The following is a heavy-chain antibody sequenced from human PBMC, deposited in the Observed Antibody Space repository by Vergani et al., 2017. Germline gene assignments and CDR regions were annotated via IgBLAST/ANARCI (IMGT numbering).Heavy chain of an antibody. Sequence: EVQLLESGGGLVQPGGSLRLTCAASEFTFSNYAMNWVRQAPGKGLEWVSGISGSGVSAYYTDSVKGRFTNSTDNSKNMLFLKMNNLRTEDTAIYYCANQYFVSGNYLLYYWGQGTLVTVSS. J-gene: IGHJ4*02. CDR1: EFTFSNYA. V-gene: IGHV3-23*01. CDR3: ANQYFVSGNYLLYY. CDR2: ISGSGVSA. D-gene: IGHD3-10*01.